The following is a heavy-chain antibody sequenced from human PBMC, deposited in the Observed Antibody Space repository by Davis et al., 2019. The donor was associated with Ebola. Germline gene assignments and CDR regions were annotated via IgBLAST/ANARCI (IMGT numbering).Heavy chain of an antibody. D-gene: IGHD4-17*01. V-gene: IGHV1-3*01. CDR3: ASTHDYGDYDFDY. CDR2: INAGNGNT. CDR1: GYTFTSYA. J-gene: IGHJ4*02. Sequence: AASVKVSCKASGYTFTSYAMNWVRQAPGQRLEWMGWINAGNGNTKYSQKFQGRVTITRDTSASTAYMELSSLRSEDTAVYYCASTHDYGDYDFDYWGQGTLVTVSS.